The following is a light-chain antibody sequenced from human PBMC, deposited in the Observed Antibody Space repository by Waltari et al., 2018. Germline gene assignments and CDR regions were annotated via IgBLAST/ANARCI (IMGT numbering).Light chain of an antibody. CDR1: QSVYNF. CDR2: EAS. V-gene: IGKV3-11*01. Sequence: EVVLTQSPATLSLSPGERATLSCRASQSVYNFLAWYQQKPGQAPRLLIYEASQRATGIPARFSGSGSGTDFTLTISNLEPEDVAAYYCQQRANWPPLTFGGGTKVEIK. CDR3: QQRANWPPLT. J-gene: IGKJ4*01.